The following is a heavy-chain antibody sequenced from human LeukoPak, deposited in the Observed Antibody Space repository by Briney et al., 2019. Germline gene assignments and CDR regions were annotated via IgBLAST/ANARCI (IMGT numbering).Heavy chain of an antibody. D-gene: IGHD2-15*01. Sequence: GGSLRLSCAASGFTFSNYWMHWVRQAPGKGLVWVSRINSDGSSKTYADSVKGRFTISRDNAKNTLYLQMNSLRDEDTVVYFCARRYRYSSDYWGQGTLVAVSS. CDR2: INSDGSSK. J-gene: IGHJ4*02. V-gene: IGHV3-74*01. CDR1: GFTFSNYW. CDR3: ARRYRYSSDY.